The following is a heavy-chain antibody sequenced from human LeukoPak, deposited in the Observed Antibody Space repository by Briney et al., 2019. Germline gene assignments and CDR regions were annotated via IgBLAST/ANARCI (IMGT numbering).Heavy chain of an antibody. D-gene: IGHD5-18*01. Sequence: GGSLRLSCAASGVTFSSYSMNWVRQAPGKGLEWVSSISSSSSYIYYADSVKGRFTISRDNAKNSLYLQMNSLRAEDTAVYYCARDSRIQLWLNWGQGTLVTVSS. V-gene: IGHV3-21*01. CDR3: ARDSRIQLWLN. J-gene: IGHJ4*02. CDR1: GVTFSSYS. CDR2: ISSSSSYI.